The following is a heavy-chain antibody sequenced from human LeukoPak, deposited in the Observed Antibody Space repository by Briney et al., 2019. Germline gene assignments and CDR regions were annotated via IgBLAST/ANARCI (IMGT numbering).Heavy chain of an antibody. D-gene: IGHD1-7*01. J-gene: IGHJ4*02. CDR3: ATLSLNWNYNHYFDF. CDR1: GFTFSTYA. V-gene: IGHV3-30*02. CDR2: IRSDGSNK. Sequence: GGSLRLSCAASGFTFSTYAMHWIRQAPGRGLEWVASIRSDGSNKDYADSVKGRFTISRDNSKNTLYLQMNSLRVEDTGVYYCATLSLNWNYNHYFDFWGQGTLVTISS.